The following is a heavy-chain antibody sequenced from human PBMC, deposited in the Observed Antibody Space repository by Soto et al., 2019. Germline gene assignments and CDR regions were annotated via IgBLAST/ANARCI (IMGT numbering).Heavy chain of an antibody. Sequence: ETLSLTCAVYGGSFSGYYWSWIRQPPGKGLEWIGEINHSGSTNYNPSLKSRVTISVDTSKNQFSLKLSSVTAADTAVYYCARGIDPDYYYDSSGYSNWFDPWGQGTLVTV. J-gene: IGHJ5*02. CDR1: GGSFSGYY. CDR3: ARGIDPDYYYDSSGYSNWFDP. V-gene: IGHV4-34*01. CDR2: INHSGST. D-gene: IGHD3-22*01.